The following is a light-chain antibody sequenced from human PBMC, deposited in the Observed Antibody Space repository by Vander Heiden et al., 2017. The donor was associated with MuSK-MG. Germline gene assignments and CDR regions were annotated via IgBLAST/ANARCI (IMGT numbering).Light chain of an antibody. CDR3: QVWDSRVV. V-gene: IGLV3-9*01. CDR2: RDS. Sequence: SYELTQPLSVSVALGQTARITCGGNNIGSKNVHWYQQKPGQAPVLGIYRDSNRPSGIPERFSGSNSGNTATLTISRAQAGDEADYYCQVWDSRVVFGGGTKLTVL. CDR1: NIGSKN. J-gene: IGLJ2*01.